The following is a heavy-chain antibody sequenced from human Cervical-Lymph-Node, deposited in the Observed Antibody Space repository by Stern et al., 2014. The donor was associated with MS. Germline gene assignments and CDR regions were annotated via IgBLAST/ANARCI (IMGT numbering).Heavy chain of an antibody. V-gene: IGHV4-30-4*01. CDR2: IYYSGST. Sequence: QVQLQESGPGLVKPSQTLSLTCTVSGGSISSGDYYWSWNRQPPGKGLEWIGYIYYSGSTYYNPSLKSRVTISVDPSKNQFSLKLSSVTAADTAVYYCASANCSSTSCPNWFDPWGQGTLVTVSS. CDR3: ASANCSSTSCPNWFDP. J-gene: IGHJ5*02. D-gene: IGHD2-2*01. CDR1: GGSISSGDYY.